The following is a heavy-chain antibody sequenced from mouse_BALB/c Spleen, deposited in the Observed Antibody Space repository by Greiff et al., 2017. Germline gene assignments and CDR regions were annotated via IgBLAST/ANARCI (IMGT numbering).Heavy chain of an antibody. J-gene: IGHJ4*01. CDR2: IRNKANGYTT. CDR3: ARDEGYAMDY. CDR1: GFTFTDYY. Sequence: EVQGVESGGGLVQPGGSLRLSCATSGFTFTDYYMSWVRQPPGKALEWLGFIRNKANGYTTEYSASVKGRFTISRDNSQSILYLQMNTLRAEDSATYYCARDEGYAMDYWGQGTSVTVSS. V-gene: IGHV7-3*02.